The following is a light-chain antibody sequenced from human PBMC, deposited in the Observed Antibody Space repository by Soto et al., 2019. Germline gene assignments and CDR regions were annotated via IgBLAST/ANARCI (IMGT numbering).Light chain of an antibody. CDR3: QQYNTYST. CDR1: QSINSY. Sequence: DIQMTQSPSSLSASIGNRVTITCRASQSINSYLNWYQQKPGKAPNLLIYAASSLQSGVPPRFSGSGSGTGFTLTISSLQPEDFATYYCQQYNTYSTFGQGTRLEIK. V-gene: IGKV1-39*01. CDR2: AAS. J-gene: IGKJ5*01.